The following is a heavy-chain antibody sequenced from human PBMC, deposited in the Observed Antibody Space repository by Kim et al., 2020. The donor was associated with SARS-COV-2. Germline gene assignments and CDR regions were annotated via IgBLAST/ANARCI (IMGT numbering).Heavy chain of an antibody. V-gene: IGHV3-11*06. J-gene: IGHJ6*02. CDR2: ISSSSSYT. CDR1: GFTFSDYY. CDR3: ARSQGYYGMDV. Sequence: GGSLRLSCAASGFTFSDYYMSWIRQAPGKGLEWVSYISSSSSYTNYADSVKGRFTISRDNAKNSLYLQMNSLRAEDTAVYYCARSQGYYGMDVWGQGTTVTVSS.